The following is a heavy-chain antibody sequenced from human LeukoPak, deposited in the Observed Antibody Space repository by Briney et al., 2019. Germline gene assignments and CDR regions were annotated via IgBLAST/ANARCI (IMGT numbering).Heavy chain of an antibody. Sequence: KSSETLSLTCTVSGGSISSSSYYWGWIRQPPGKGLEWIGSIYYSGSTYYNPSLKSRVTISVDTSKNQFSLKLSSVTAADTAVYYCARHATLWFGEDGFDPWGQGTLVTVSS. D-gene: IGHD3-10*01. CDR3: ARHATLWFGEDGFDP. V-gene: IGHV4-39*01. CDR2: IYYSGST. CDR1: GGSISSSSYY. J-gene: IGHJ5*02.